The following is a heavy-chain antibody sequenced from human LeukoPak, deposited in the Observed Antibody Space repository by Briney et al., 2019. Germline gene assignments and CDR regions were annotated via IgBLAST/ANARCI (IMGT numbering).Heavy chain of an antibody. CDR2: VGWNSGTI. J-gene: IGHJ5*02. CDR3: AKSRLGFWFGELLSP. Sequence: PGGSLRLSCAASGSTFDDYAIHWVRQAPGKGLEWVSGVGWNSGTIGYAGSVKGRFTISRDNAKNSVYLQMNSLRAEDTALYYCAKSRLGFWFGELLSPWGQGTLVTVSS. V-gene: IGHV3-9*01. CDR1: GSTFDDYA. D-gene: IGHD3-10*01.